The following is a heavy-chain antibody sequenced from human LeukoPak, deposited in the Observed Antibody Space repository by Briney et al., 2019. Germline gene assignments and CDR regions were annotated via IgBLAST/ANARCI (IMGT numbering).Heavy chain of an antibody. CDR1: GDSISRDPYY. CDR2: IYSSGST. CDR3: AKSDGYGLIDS. D-gene: IGHD2-21*02. V-gene: IGHV4-39*01. J-gene: IGHJ5*01. Sequence: SETLSLTCTVSGDSISRDPYYWGCIRQPPGKGLEWIGNIYSSGSTYYNSSLKSRVTISIDTSNNQVSLKMSSMTAADTAVYHCAKSDGYGLIDSWGQGTLVTVSS.